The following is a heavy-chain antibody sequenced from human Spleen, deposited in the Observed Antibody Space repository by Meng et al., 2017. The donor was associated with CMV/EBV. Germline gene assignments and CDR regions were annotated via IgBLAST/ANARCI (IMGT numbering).Heavy chain of an antibody. CDR3: ARDSPYSSYGSGLEF. CDR1: GYTFNSYG. CDR2: ISAYNGNT. Sequence: ASVKVSCKTSGYTFNSYGISWVRQAPGQGLEWMGWISAYNGNTNYAQKFQDRVTMTTDTTTHTAYMELKNLRSDDTAVFYCARDSPYSSYGSGLEFWGQGTLVTVS. D-gene: IGHD3-10*01. J-gene: IGHJ1*01. V-gene: IGHV1-18*01.